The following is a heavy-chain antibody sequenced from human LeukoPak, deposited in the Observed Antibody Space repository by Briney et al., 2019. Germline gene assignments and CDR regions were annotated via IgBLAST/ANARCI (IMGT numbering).Heavy chain of an antibody. CDR1: GGSFSGYY. J-gene: IGHJ5*02. CDR2: IYTSGST. CDR3: ARDRGNIVGATTSFDP. D-gene: IGHD1-26*01. V-gene: IGHV4-4*07. Sequence: SETLSLTCAVYGGSFSGYYWSWIRQPAGKGLEWIGRIYTSGSTNYNPSLKSRVTMSVDTSKNQFSLKLSSVTAADTAVYYCARDRGNIVGATTSFDPWGQGTLVTVSS.